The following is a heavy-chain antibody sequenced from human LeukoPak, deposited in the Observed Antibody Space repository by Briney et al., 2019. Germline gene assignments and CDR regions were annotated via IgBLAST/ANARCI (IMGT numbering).Heavy chain of an antibody. CDR1: GFTFSNYW. V-gene: IGHV3-7*01. J-gene: IGHJ4*02. D-gene: IGHD2-15*01. CDR2: IKTDGREQ. CDR3: ARTGSSVHFDY. Sequence: GGSLRLSCAASGFTFSNYWMTWVRQAPGKGLEWVANIKTDGREQNSANSVKGRSTISRDNAKNSLYLQMNSLRAEDTAVYYCARTGSSVHFDYWGQGTLVTVSS.